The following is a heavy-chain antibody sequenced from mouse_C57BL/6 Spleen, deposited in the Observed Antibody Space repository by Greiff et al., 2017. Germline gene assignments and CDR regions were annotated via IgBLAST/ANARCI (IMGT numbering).Heavy chain of an antibody. CDR2: IRNKANGYTT. Sequence: DVKLVESGGGLVQPGGSLSLSCAASGFTFTDYYMSWVRQPPGKALEWLGFIRNKANGYTTEYSASVKGRFTISRDNSQSILYLQMNALRAEDSATYYCGRFNWDDYYAMDYWGQGTSVTVSS. CDR3: GRFNWDDYYAMDY. D-gene: IGHD4-1*01. J-gene: IGHJ4*01. CDR1: GFTFTDYY. V-gene: IGHV7-3*01.